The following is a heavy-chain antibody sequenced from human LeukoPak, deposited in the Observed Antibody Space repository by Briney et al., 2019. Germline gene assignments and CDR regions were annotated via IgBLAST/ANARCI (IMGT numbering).Heavy chain of an antibody. CDR2: ISSSSSTI. CDR1: GFTFSSYS. Sequence: PGGSLRLSCAASGFTFSSYSMNWVRQAPGKGLEWVSYISSSSSTIYYADSVKGRFTISRDNAKNSLYLQMNSLRAEDTAVYYCARERGSYWGGFDYWGQGTLVTVSS. J-gene: IGHJ4*02. D-gene: IGHD1-26*01. CDR3: ARERGSYWGGFDY. V-gene: IGHV3-48*01.